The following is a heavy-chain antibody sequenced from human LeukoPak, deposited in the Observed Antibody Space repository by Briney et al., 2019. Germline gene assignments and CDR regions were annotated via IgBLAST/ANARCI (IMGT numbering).Heavy chain of an antibody. Sequence: GGSLRLSCSASGFTFGDFPMTWVRHAPGKGLEWVGYIRSKNYGGTTEYAASVKGRFTISRDDSKSIAYMQMDNVKAEDTAVYYCTRGSGRYEYWGQGILVIVSS. J-gene: IGHJ4*02. V-gene: IGHV3-49*04. CDR2: IRSKNYGGTT. CDR1: GFTFGDFP. CDR3: TRGSGRYEY. D-gene: IGHD1-26*01.